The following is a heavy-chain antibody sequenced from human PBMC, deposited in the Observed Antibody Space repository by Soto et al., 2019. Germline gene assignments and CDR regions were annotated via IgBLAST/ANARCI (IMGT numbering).Heavy chain of an antibody. V-gene: IGHV1-18*01. Sequence: QVQLVQSGAEVKEPGASVKVSCKASAYTFTSYGISWVRQAPGQGREWMGWISAYNGNTHYARRLQGRVTMTTDTSTSTAYMELRSLRSDDTAVYYCARDLGDAFDMWGQGTMVTVSS. CDR1: AYTFTSYG. CDR2: ISAYNGNT. J-gene: IGHJ3*02. CDR3: ARDLGDAFDM.